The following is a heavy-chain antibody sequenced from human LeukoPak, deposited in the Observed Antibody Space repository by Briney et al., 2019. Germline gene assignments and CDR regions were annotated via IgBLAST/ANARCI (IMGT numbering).Heavy chain of an antibody. V-gene: IGHV4-30-2*01. CDR1: GGSISSGGYS. CDR3: ARGQTDFWSGYFTFDP. CDR2: IYHSGST. J-gene: IGHJ5*02. Sequence: SETLSLTCAVSGGSISSGGYSWSWIRQPPGKGLEWIGYIYHSGSTYYNPSLKSRVTISVDRSKNRFSLKLSSVTAADTAVYYCARGQTDFWSGYFTFDPWGQGTLVTVSS. D-gene: IGHD3-3*01.